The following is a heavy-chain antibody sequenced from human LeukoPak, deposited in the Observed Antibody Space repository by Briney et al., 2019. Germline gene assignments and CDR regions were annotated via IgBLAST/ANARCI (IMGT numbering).Heavy chain of an antibody. J-gene: IGHJ4*02. Sequence: GGSLKISFKGSGYRFTSYWIGWGRPMPGKGLEWMGIIYPGDSDTRYSPSFQGQVTISADKSINTACLQWSSLKASDTAMYYCARSRPADYWGQGTLVTVSS. CDR3: ARSRPADY. D-gene: IGHD2-2*01. CDR1: GYRFTSYW. CDR2: IYPGDSDT. V-gene: IGHV5-51*01.